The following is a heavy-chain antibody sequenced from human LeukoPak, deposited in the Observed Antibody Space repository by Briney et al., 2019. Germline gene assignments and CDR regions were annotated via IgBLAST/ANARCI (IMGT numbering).Heavy chain of an antibody. CDR2: IYTGGTT. CDR3: ARENGEGYNLYCMDV. D-gene: IGHD5-24*01. J-gene: IGHJ6*03. V-gene: IGHV4-61*02. CDR1: GGSNSSFSYY. Sequence: PSETLSLTCTVSGGSNSSFSYYWRWIRQPAGKGLEWIGRIYTGGTTDYNPSLKSRVTISVDTSKKQFSLKLSSVTAADTAVYYCARENGEGYNLYCMDVWGKGTTVTVSS.